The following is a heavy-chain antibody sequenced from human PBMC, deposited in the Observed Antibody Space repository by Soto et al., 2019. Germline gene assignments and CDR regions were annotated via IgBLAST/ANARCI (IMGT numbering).Heavy chain of an antibody. CDR3: AHSLDYGDSFDY. Sequence: QITLKESGPTLVKPTQTLTLTCTFSGFSLSTSGVGVGWIRQPPGKALEWLALIYWDDDKRYSPSLKSRLTIXKXXSKNQVVLTMTNMDPVDTATYYCAHSLDYGDSFDYWGQGTLVTVSS. D-gene: IGHD4-17*01. CDR2: IYWDDDK. J-gene: IGHJ4*02. CDR1: GFSLSTSGVG. V-gene: IGHV2-5*02.